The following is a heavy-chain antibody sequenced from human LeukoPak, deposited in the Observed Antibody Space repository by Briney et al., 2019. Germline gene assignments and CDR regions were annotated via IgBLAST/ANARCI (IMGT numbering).Heavy chain of an antibody. Sequence: GGSLRLSCAASGSTFSRSWMHWVRQAPGKGLVWVSRTNDGGSTTNYADSVKDRFTISRDNAKNTLYLQMNSLRAEDTAVYYCARALGSSSDYWGQGTLVTVAS. CDR1: GSTFSRSW. J-gene: IGHJ4*02. CDR3: ARALGSSSDY. D-gene: IGHD3-10*01. CDR2: TNDGGSTT. V-gene: IGHV3-74*01.